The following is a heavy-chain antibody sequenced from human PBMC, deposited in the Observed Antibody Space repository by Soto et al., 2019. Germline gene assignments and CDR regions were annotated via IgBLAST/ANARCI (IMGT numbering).Heavy chain of an antibody. D-gene: IGHD6-19*01. CDR3: AKGPHTNVGWPYYFES. Sequence: GGSLRLSCVASGFSLANYPMNWVRQTPGKGLEWISYSSPRGDTIYYADSVEGRFTTSRGNARNSLSLHMSSLRDEDSALYYCAKGPHTNVGWPYYFESWGQGVPVTVSS. V-gene: IGHV3-48*02. CDR2: SSPRGDTI. J-gene: IGHJ4*02. CDR1: GFSLANYP.